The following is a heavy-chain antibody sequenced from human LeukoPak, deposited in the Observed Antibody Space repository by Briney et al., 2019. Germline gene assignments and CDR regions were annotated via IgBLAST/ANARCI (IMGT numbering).Heavy chain of an antibody. CDR2: IIPILGIA. CDR1: GGTFSSYA. CDR3: ARGPCSSTGCPYYYYYMDV. J-gene: IGHJ6*03. Sequence: SVKVSCKASGGTFSSYAISWVRQAPGQGLEWMGRIIPILGIANYAQKFQGRVTITADESTSTAYMELSSLRSEDTAVYYCARGPCSSTGCPYYYYYMDVWGKGTTVTVSS. D-gene: IGHD2-2*01. V-gene: IGHV1-69*04.